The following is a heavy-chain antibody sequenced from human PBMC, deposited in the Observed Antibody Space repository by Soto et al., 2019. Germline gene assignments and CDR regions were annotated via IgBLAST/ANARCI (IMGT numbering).Heavy chain of an antibody. CDR3: TRAVGKRAARDAFDI. Sequence: GRSLRLSCTASGFTFGDYAMSWVRQAPGKGLEWVGFIRSKAYGGTTEYAASVKGRFTISRDDSKSIAYLQMNSLKTEDTAVYYCTRAVGKRAARDAFDIWGQGTMVTVSS. CDR1: GFTFGDYA. CDR2: IRSKAYGGTT. J-gene: IGHJ3*02. V-gene: IGHV3-49*04. D-gene: IGHD6-6*01.